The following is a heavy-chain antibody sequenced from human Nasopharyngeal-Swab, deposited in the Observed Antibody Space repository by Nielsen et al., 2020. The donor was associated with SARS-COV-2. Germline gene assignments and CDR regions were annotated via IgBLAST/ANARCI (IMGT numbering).Heavy chain of an antibody. Sequence: ASVKVSCKVSGYTLTELSMHWVRQAPGKGLEWMGGFDPEDGETIYAQKFQGRVTMTEDTSTDTAYIELSSLRYEDTDVYYWATDYGLGGATTVYYWGQGTLVTGSS. CDR1: GYTLTELS. V-gene: IGHV1-24*01. CDR2: FDPEDGET. J-gene: IGHJ4*02. CDR3: ATDYGLGGATTVYY. D-gene: IGHD1-26*01.